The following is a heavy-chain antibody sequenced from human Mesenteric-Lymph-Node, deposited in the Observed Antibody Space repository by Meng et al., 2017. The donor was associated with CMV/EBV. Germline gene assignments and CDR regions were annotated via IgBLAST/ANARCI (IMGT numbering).Heavy chain of an antibody. CDR1: GGSMSTDNYY. CDR3: ARVYNWFDP. V-gene: IGHV4-39*07. J-gene: IGHJ5*02. Sequence: SETLSLTCTVSGGSMSTDNYYWGWIRQPPGKGLEWIGIIYYTWSTYYNPSLKSRVTISIDTSKKQFSLRLTSVTAADTAVYYCARVYNWFDPWGQGTLVTVSS. CDR2: IYYTWST.